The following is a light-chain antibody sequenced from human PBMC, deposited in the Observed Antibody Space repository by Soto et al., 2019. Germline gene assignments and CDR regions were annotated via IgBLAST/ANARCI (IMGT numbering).Light chain of an antibody. CDR2: DAS. J-gene: IGKJ2*01. CDR1: QSVSSY. V-gene: IGKV3-11*01. Sequence: EIVLTQSPATLSLSPGERATLSCRASQSVSSYLAWYQQKPGQAPRLLIYDASNRATGIPARFSGSGCGTDFTLTISSLEPEDFAVYYWQQRSNWPPYTFGQGTKLEIK. CDR3: QQRSNWPPYT.